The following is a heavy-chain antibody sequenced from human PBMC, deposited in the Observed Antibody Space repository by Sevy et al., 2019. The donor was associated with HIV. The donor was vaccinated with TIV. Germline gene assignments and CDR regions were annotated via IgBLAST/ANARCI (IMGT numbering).Heavy chain of an antibody. Sequence: GGSLRLSCAASGFTFSTYAIPWVRQAPGKGLEWVAVISYDGNNKYYADSVQGRFTVSRDNSKNTLYVQMNSLRAEDTAVYYCAKDHNLWSEGGFLHHWGQGTLVTVSS. V-gene: IGHV3-30*18. J-gene: IGHJ1*01. CDR1: GFTFSTYA. CDR2: ISYDGNNK. D-gene: IGHD3-10*01. CDR3: AKDHNLWSEGGFLHH.